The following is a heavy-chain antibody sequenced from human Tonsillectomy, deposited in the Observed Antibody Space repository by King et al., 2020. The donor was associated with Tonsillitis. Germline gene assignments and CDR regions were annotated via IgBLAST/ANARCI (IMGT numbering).Heavy chain of an antibody. Sequence: QLQESGPGLVKAPETLSLICTVSGGPIVSNTHYYWAWIRQPPGKGLEWIGSISFSGSASSNPSLKSRVTIAMDTSRNQFSLRLNSVTAADTAVYYCATRPRCTTGVCYYYYDYYMDVWGKGTTVTVSS. CDR1: GGPIVSNTHYY. CDR3: ATRPRCTTGVCYYYYDYYMDV. D-gene: IGHD2-8*01. V-gene: IGHV4-39*01. J-gene: IGHJ6*03. CDR2: ISFSGSA.